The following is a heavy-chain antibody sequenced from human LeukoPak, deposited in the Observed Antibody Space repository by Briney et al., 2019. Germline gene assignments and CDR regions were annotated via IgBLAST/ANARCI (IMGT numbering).Heavy chain of an antibody. Sequence: SETLSLTCTVSGGSISSYYWSWIRQPPGKGLEWIGYIYYSGNTNYNPSLKSRVTISVDTSKNQFSLKLSSVTAADTAVYYCASLNYYDSSGTDYWGQGTLVTVSS. CDR3: ASLNYYDSSGTDY. V-gene: IGHV4-59*12. CDR2: IYYSGNT. J-gene: IGHJ4*02. D-gene: IGHD3-22*01. CDR1: GGSISSYY.